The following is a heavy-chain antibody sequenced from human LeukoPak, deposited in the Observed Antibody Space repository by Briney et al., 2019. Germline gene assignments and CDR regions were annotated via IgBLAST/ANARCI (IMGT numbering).Heavy chain of an antibody. CDR1: GYSFTTDN. CDR3: AREPPNSYYFDY. D-gene: IGHD2/OR15-2a*01. J-gene: IGHJ4*02. V-gene: IGHV1-46*01. CDR2: IYSSGGST. Sequence: ASVKVSCKASGYSFTTDNMHWMRQAPGQRLEWMGIIYSSGGSTSAQKFQGRVTMTRDTSTSTVYMELSSLRSEDTAVYYCAREPPNSYYFDYWGQGTLVAVSS.